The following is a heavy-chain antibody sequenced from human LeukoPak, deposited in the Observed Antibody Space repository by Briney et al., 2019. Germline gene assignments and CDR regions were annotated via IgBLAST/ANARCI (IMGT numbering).Heavy chain of an antibody. CDR1: GFTFSSYE. CDR2: ISSSGSTI. D-gene: IGHD3-10*02. V-gene: IGHV3-48*03. CDR3: AELGITMIGGV. Sequence: GGSLRLSCAASGFTFSSYEMNWVRQAPGKGREWVSYISSSGSTIYYADSVKGRFTISRDNAKNSLYLQMNSLRAEDTAVYYCAELGITMIGGVWGKGTTVTISS. J-gene: IGHJ6*04.